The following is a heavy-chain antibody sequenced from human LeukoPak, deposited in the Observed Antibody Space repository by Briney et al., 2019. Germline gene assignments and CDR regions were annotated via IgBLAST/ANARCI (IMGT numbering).Heavy chain of an antibody. CDR3: APTHGNGWYYFDY. V-gene: IGHV1-2*02. J-gene: IGHJ4*02. D-gene: IGHD6-19*01. CDR2: INPNRGDT. CDR1: GYTFTGYY. Sequence: ASVKVSCKASGYTFTGYYIHWVRQAPGQGLEWMGWINPNRGDTNYAQNFQGRVTMTRDTSITTAYMELNSLRSDDTAVYYCAPTHGNGWYYFDYWGQGTLVTVSS.